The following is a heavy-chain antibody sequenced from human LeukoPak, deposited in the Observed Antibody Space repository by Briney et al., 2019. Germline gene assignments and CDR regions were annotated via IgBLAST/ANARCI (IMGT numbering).Heavy chain of an antibody. CDR2: IYTGGRT. J-gene: IGHJ3*02. V-gene: IGHV4-4*07. CDR1: GGYISSYY. Sequence: PSETLSLTCTVSGGYISSYYWSWIRQPAGKGLEWIGRIYTGGRTSYNPSLESRVTMSVVTSHNQFSLKMTSVTAADTAVYYCARDGGYYDRPPAAFDIWGQGTMVTVSS. CDR3: ARDGGYYDRPPAAFDI. D-gene: IGHD3-22*01.